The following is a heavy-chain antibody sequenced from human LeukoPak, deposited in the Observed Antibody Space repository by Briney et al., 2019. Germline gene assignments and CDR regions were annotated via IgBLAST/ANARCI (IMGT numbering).Heavy chain of an antibody. J-gene: IGHJ5*02. CDR3: AKDLGRNSVVVVAAAEFDP. Sequence: GGSLRLSCAASGFTFSSYAMSWVRQAPGKGLGWVPAISGSGGSTYYADSVKGRFTISRDNSKNTLYLQMNSLRAEDTAVYYCAKDLGRNSVVVVAAAEFDPWGQGTLVTVSS. V-gene: IGHV3-23*01. CDR2: ISGSGGST. D-gene: IGHD2-15*01. CDR1: GFTFSSYA.